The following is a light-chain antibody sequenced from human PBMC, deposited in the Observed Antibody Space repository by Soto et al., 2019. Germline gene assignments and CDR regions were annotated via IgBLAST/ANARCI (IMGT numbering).Light chain of an antibody. J-gene: IGKJ1*01. CDR2: MGF. V-gene: IGKV2-28*01. CDR3: MQALNTPRT. Sequence: DIVMTHSPLSLPVTPGEAASISCRSSQSLLHKNGNNYFNWYLQKPGQSPQLLIYMGFKRASGVPDRFSGSGSGKYFTLEISRVEAEDAGVHYCMQALNTPRTFGQGTKVEIX. CDR1: QSLLHKNGNNY.